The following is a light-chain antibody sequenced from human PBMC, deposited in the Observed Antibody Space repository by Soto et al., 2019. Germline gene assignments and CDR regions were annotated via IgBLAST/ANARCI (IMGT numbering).Light chain of an antibody. V-gene: IGLV2-14*01. J-gene: IGLJ1*01. Sequence: QSALTQPASVSGSPGQSVTISCTGTSSDVGGYNYVSWYQHHPGKAPKLMIYEVSNRPSGVSNRFSGSKSGNTASLTISGLQAEDEADYYCSSYTIISTYVFGTGTKLTVL. CDR3: SSYTIISTYV. CDR2: EVS. CDR1: SSDVGGYNY.